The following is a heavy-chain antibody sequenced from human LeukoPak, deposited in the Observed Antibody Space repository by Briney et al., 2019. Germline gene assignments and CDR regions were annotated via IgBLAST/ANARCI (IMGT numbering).Heavy chain of an antibody. CDR1: GYTFTSYA. D-gene: IGHD5-18*01. Sequence: ASVKVSCKASGYTFTSYAMNWVRQAPGQGFEWMGWINTNTGNPTYAQGFTGRFVFSLDTSVSTAYLQISSLKAEDTAVYYCARALRSGYSYGTKDFDYWGQGTLVTVSS. J-gene: IGHJ4*02. V-gene: IGHV7-4-1*02. CDR2: INTNTGNP. CDR3: ARALRSGYSYGTKDFDY.